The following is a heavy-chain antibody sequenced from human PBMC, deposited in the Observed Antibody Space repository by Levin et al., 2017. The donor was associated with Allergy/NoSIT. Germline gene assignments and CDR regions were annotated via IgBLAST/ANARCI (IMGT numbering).Heavy chain of an antibody. J-gene: IGHJ4*02. CDR3: ARDGGFGRRRGIGY. Sequence: SCAVYGGSFSGYYWSWIRQPPGKGLEWIGEINHSGSTNYNPSLKSRVTISVDTSKNQFSLKLSSVTAADTAVYYCARDGGFGRRRGIGYWGQGTLVTVSS. CDR1: GGSFSGYY. V-gene: IGHV4-34*01. D-gene: IGHD3-10*01. CDR2: INHSGST.